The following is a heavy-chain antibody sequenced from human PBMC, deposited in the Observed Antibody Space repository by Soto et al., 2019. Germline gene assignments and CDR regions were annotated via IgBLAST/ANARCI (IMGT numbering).Heavy chain of an antibody. CDR1: GYTFTSYY. CDR2: INPSGGST. CDR3: AREDRGYCSSTSCYSGDWFDP. Sequence: QVQLVQSGAEVKKPGASVKVSCKASGYTFTSYYMHWVRQAPGQGLEWMGIINPSGGSTGYAQKFQGRVTMTRDTSTSTVYMELSSLRSEDTAVYYCAREDRGYCSSTSCYSGDWFDPWGQGTLVTVSS. V-gene: IGHV1-46*01. J-gene: IGHJ5*02. D-gene: IGHD2-2*03.